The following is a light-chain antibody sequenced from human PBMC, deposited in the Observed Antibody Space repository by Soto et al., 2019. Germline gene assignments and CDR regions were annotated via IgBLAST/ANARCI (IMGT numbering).Light chain of an antibody. CDR3: SSFTSTNTVL. CDR2: SNN. V-gene: IGLV1-44*01. CDR1: SSNIGSNT. J-gene: IGLJ2*01. Sequence: VLTQPPSASGTPGQRVTISCSGSSSNIGSNTVNWYQQLPGTAPKLLIYSNNQRPSGVPDRFSGSKSGTSASLTISGLQAEDEGHYYCSSFTSTNTVLFGGGTKLTVL.